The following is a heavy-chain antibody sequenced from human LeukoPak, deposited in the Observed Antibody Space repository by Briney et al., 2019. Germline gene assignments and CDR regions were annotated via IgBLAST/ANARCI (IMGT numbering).Heavy chain of an antibody. CDR2: INPNSGGT. J-gene: IGHJ4*02. Sequence: ASVTVSFKSSGYTFTVQYLHWVRQAPGQGLEWMGWINPNSGGTNYAQKFQGRVTMTRDTSISTAYMELSRLRSDDMAVYYCASGSGTYSPDYWGQGTLVTVSS. CDR3: ASGSGTYSPDY. V-gene: IGHV1-2*02. D-gene: IGHD3-10*01. CDR1: GYTFTVQY.